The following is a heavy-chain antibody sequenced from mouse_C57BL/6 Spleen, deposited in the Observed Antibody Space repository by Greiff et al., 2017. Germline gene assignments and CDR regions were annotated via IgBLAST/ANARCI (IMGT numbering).Heavy chain of an antibody. V-gene: IGHV1-54*01. CDR3: AREDDYDDAPFDY. Sequence: VQLKESGAELVRPGTSVKVSCKASGYAFTNYLIEWVKQRPGQGLEWIGVINPGSGGTNYNEKFKGKATLTADKSSSTAYMQLSSLTSEDSAVYFCAREDDYDDAPFDYWGQGTTLTVSS. D-gene: IGHD2-4*01. CDR2: INPGSGGT. CDR1: GYAFTNYL. J-gene: IGHJ2*01.